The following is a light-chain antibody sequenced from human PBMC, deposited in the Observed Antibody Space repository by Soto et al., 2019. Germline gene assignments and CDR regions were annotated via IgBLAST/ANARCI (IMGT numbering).Light chain of an antibody. Sequence: QSVLTQPPSVSAAPGQNVPISCSGTSSNIGNNYVSWYQHLPGTAPRILIYDNYKRPSAIPDRFSGFKSGTSATLGITGLQTGDEADYYCGTWDTSLRVFYVFGSGTKVTVL. J-gene: IGLJ1*01. CDR3: GTWDTSLRVFYV. CDR2: DNY. CDR1: SSNIGNNY. V-gene: IGLV1-51*01.